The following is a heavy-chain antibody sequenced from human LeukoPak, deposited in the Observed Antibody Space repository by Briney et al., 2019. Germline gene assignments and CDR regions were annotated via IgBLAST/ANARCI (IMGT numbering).Heavy chain of an antibody. CDR1: GFNFSRYW. Sequence: GGSLRLSCAASGFNFSRYWMSWVRQAPGKGLEWVANINQDGSEKYYVDSVKGRFTISRDNAKNTLYLQMNSLRAEDTAVYFFATSDYWGQGTLVTVSS. CDR3: ATSDY. V-gene: IGHV3-7*01. CDR2: INQDGSEK. J-gene: IGHJ4*02.